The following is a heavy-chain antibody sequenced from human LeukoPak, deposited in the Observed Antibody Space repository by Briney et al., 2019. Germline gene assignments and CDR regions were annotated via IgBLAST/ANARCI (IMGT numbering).Heavy chain of an antibody. CDR1: GYTFTNYA. D-gene: IGHD3-10*01. Sequence: ASVKVSCKASGYTFTNYAMNWVRQAPGQGLEWMGWINTNTGNPTYAQAFTGRFVFSLDTSVSTAYLQISSLKAEDTAVYYCAREGSGSYYNSNWFDPWGQGTLVTVSS. CDR2: INTNTGNP. CDR3: AREGSGSYYNSNWFDP. V-gene: IGHV7-4-1*02. J-gene: IGHJ5*02.